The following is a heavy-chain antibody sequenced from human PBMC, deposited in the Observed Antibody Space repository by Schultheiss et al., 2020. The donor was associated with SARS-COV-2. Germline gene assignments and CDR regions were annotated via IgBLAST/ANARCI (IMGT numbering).Heavy chain of an antibody. CDR3: TRDPNDLAYFSPSLQEGYYFDY. D-gene: IGHD1-1*01. CDR2: IRSIAYGATT. Sequence: GGSLRLSCVTSGFSFRRYGLHWVRQAPGKGLEWVGFIRSIAYGATTEYAASVKGRFTISRDDSKSIAFLHMNSLKTEDTAVYYCTRDPNDLAYFSPSLQEGYYFDYWGQGTLVTVSS. J-gene: IGHJ4*02. V-gene: IGHV3-49*04. CDR1: GFSFRRYG.